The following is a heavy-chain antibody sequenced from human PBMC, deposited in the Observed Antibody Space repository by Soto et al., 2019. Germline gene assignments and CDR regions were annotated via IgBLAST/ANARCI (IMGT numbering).Heavy chain of an antibody. V-gene: IGHV3-33*01. J-gene: IGHJ5*02. CDR2: IWYDGINE. Sequence: PGGSLRLSCAASGFTFSSYAMHWVRQAPGKGLEWVVVIWYDGINENYADSAKGRFTISRDNSKKTLYLQMNSLRVEDTAMYYCARDRVEGDGWFDHWGKGTLVKVS. CDR3: ARDRVEGDGWFDH. CDR1: GFTFSSYA. D-gene: IGHD3-16*01.